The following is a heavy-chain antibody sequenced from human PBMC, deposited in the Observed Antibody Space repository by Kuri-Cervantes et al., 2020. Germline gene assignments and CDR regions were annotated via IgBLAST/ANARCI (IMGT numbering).Heavy chain of an antibody. Sequence: GSLRLSCTVSGGSINNYYWSWIRQPPGKGLEWIGSIYHSGSTYYNPSLKSRVTISVDTSKNQFSLKLSSVTAADTAVYYCARGGAIYFWLDVWGKGTTVTVSS. J-gene: IGHJ6*04. CDR2: IYHSGST. D-gene: IGHD2/OR15-2a*01. V-gene: IGHV4-38-2*02. CDR1: GGSINNYY. CDR3: ARGGAIYFWLDV.